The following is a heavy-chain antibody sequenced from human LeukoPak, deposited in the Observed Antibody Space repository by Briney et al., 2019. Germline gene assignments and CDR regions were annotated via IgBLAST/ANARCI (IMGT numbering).Heavy chain of an antibody. V-gene: IGHV3-23*01. J-gene: IGHJ4*02. CDR1: GFTFSSYA. CDR3: ARVHTRVPAALVDTALDY. D-gene: IGHD2-2*01. Sequence: GGSLRLSCAASGFTFSSYAMSWVRQAPGKGLEWVSAISGSGGSTYYADSVKGRFTISRDNSKNTLYLQMNSLRAEDTAVYYCARVHTRVPAALVDTALDYWGQGTLVTVSS. CDR2: ISGSGGST.